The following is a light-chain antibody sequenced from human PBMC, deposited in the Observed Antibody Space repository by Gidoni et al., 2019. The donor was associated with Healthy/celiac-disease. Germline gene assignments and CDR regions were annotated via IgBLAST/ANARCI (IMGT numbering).Light chain of an antibody. J-gene: IGKJ3*01. V-gene: IGKV1-33*01. Sequence: DIQMTQSPSSLSASVGDRVTITYQASQDISHYLNWYQQKPGKAPKLLIYDASNLETGVPSRFSGSGSGTDFTFTISSLQPEDIATYYCQQYDNLFTFGPGTKVDIK. CDR3: QQYDNLFT. CDR1: QDISHY. CDR2: DAS.